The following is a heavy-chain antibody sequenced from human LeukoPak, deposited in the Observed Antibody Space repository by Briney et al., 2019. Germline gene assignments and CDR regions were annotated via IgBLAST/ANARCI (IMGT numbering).Heavy chain of an antibody. D-gene: IGHD3-10*01. CDR2: IYHSGNT. V-gene: IGHV4-59*01. J-gene: IGHJ6*03. CDR3: ARALRGYYMDV. Sequence: ASETLSLTCTVSGASISNYYWSWIRQPPGKGLEWIGYIYHSGNTNYNPSLKSRVTISVDTSKNQFSLKLTSVTAADTAVYHCARALRGYYMDVWGKGTTVTVSS. CDR1: GASISNYY.